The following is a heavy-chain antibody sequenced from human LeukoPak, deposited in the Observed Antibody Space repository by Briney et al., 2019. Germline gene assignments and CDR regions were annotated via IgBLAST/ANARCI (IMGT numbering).Heavy chain of an antibody. V-gene: IGHV4-34*01. CDR2: INHSGST. J-gene: IGHJ5*02. CDR3: ASLNYDILTGYYTGWFDP. Sequence: SETLSLTCAVYGGSFSGYYWSWIRQPPGKGLEWVGEINHSGSTNYNPSLKRRVTISVDSSKNQFSLKLSSVTAAHTAVYYCASLNYDILTGYYTGWFDPWGQGTLVTVSS. CDR1: GGSFSGYY. D-gene: IGHD3-9*01.